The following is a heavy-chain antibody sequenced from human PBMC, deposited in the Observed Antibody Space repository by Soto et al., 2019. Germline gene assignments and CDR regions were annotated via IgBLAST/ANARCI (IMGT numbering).Heavy chain of an antibody. CDR3: VTGVYEIGGYYYDVFDH. CDR1: GFTFSSYA. J-gene: IGHJ4*02. D-gene: IGHD3-22*01. V-gene: IGHV3-23*01. CDR2: TSSGGTNT. Sequence: EVQLLESGGDLIQPGGSLRLSCVASGFTFSSYALSWVRQAPGQGLEWVSGTSSGGTNTYYTDSVKGRFTVSRDDFKNTLYLQLDSLRAEDTAIYYCVTGVYEIGGYYYDVFDHWGQGTRVTVS.